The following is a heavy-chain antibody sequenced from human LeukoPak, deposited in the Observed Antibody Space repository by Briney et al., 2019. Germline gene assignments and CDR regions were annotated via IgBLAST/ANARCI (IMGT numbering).Heavy chain of an antibody. J-gene: IGHJ4*02. Sequence: GRSLRLSCAASGFTFSSYGMHWVRQAPGKGMEWVAVIWYDGSKKYYADSGKGGFTISRDNSKNTLYLQMNSLRAEDTAVYYCAREVELSADYCGQGTLVTVSS. V-gene: IGHV3-33*01. CDR3: AREVELSADY. D-gene: IGHD3-16*02. CDR1: GFTFSSYG. CDR2: IWYDGSKK.